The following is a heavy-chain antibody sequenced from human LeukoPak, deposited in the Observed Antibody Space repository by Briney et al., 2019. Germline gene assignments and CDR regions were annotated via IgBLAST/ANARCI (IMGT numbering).Heavy chain of an antibody. CDR3: ARLDNYYYYGMDV. J-gene: IGHJ6*02. V-gene: IGHV4-34*01. CDR2: INHSGST. Sequence: PSETLSLTCAVYGGSFIGYYWSWIRQPPGKGLEWIGEINHSGSTNYNPSLKSRVTISVDTSKNQFSLKLSSVTAADTAVYYCARLDNYYYYGMDVWGQGTTVTVSS. CDR1: GGSFIGYY.